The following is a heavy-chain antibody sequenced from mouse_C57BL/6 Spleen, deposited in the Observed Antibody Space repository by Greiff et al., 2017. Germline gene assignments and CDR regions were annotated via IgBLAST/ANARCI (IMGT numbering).Heavy chain of an antibody. CDR2: ISYDGSN. D-gene: IGHD2-1*01. CDR3: ARFYYGHAMDY. V-gene: IGHV3-6*01. Sequence: ESGPGLVKPSQSLSLTCSVTGYSITSGYYWNWIRQFPGNKLEWMGYISYDGSNNYNPSLKNRISITRDTSKNQFFLKLNSVTTEDTATYYCARFYYGHAMDYWGQGTSVTVSS. J-gene: IGHJ4*01. CDR1: GYSITSGYY.